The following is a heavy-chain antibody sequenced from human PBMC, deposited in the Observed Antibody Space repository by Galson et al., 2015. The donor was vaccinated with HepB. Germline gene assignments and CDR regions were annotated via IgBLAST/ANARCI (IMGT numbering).Heavy chain of an antibody. J-gene: IGHJ4*02. Sequence: SVKVSCKASGYTFITYYMHWVRQAPGQGLEWMGIINASGGSTSYAQKFQGRVTMTRETSTSTVSMELSTLRVDDTAIYYCAKTGNQLWLAEWGRGTLVTVSS. CDR1: GYTFITYY. CDR2: INASGGST. V-gene: IGHV1-46*01. CDR3: AKTGNQLWLAE. D-gene: IGHD3-10*01.